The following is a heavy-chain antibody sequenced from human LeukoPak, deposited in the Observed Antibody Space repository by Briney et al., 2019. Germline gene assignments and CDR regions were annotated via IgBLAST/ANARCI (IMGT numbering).Heavy chain of an antibody. CDR1: GGTFSSYA. V-gene: IGHV1-69*01. CDR2: IIPIFGTA. D-gene: IGHD2-21*02. Sequence: SVKVSCKASGGTFSSYAISWVRQAPGQGLEWMGGIIPIFGTANYAQKFQGRVTITADESTSTAYMELSSLRSEDTAVYYCAREKAYCGGDCYSDYWGQGTLVTVSS. J-gene: IGHJ4*02. CDR3: AREKAYCGGDCYSDY.